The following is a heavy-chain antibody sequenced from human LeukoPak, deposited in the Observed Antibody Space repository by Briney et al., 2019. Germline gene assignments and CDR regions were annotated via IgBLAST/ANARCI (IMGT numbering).Heavy chain of an antibody. CDR2: MNPNSGNT. CDR3: ARGREWELWDYYYGMDV. V-gene: IGHV1-8*01. D-gene: IGHD1-26*01. J-gene: IGHJ6*02. Sequence: ASVKVSCKASGYTSTSYDINWVRQATGQGLEWMGWMNPNSGNTGYAQKFQGRVTMTRNTSISTAYMELSSLRSEDTAVYYCARGREWELWDYYYGMDVWGQGTTVTVSS. CDR1: GYTSTSYD.